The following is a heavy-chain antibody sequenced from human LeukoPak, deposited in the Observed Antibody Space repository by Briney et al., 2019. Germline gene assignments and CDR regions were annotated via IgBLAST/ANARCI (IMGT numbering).Heavy chain of an antibody. CDR3: ARYGSPYYYDSSGYYPFDY. D-gene: IGHD3-22*01. CDR1: GYTFTGYY. J-gene: IGHJ4*02. CDR2: INPNSGGT. Sequence: ASVKVSCKASGYTFTGYYMDWVRQAPGQGLEWMGWINPNSGGTNYAQKFQGRVTMTRDTSISTAYMELSRLRSDDTAVYYCARYGSPYYYDSSGYYPFDYWGQGTLVTVSS. V-gene: IGHV1-2*02.